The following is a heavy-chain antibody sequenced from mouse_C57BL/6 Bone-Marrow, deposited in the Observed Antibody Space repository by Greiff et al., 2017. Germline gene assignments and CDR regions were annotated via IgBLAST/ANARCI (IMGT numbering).Heavy chain of an antibody. CDR2: IDPSDSYT. J-gene: IGHJ2*01. CDR1: GYTFTSYW. V-gene: IGHV1-69*01. CDR3: ARLYDGYYFYFDY. D-gene: IGHD2-3*01. Sequence: VQLQQPGAELVMPGASVKLSCKASGYTFTSYWMHWVKQRPGQGLAWIGEIDPSDSYTNSNQKFKGKSTLTVDKSSSTAYMQLSSLTSEDSAVYYCARLYDGYYFYFDYWGQGTTLTVSS.